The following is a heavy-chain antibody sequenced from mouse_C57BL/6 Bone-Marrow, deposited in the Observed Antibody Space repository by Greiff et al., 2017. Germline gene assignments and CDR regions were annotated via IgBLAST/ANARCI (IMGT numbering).Heavy chain of an antibody. CDR2: IRSKSSNYAT. CDR1: GFTFNTYA. Sequence: GGGLVQPKGSLKLSCAASGFTFNTYAMHWVRQAPGKGLEWVARIRSKSSNYATYYAESVKDRFTISRDDSQSMLYLPMNNLKIEDTAMYYCVRSDDGYYWFAYWGQGTLVTVSA. D-gene: IGHD2-3*01. CDR3: VRSDDGYYWFAY. V-gene: IGHV10-3*01. J-gene: IGHJ3*01.